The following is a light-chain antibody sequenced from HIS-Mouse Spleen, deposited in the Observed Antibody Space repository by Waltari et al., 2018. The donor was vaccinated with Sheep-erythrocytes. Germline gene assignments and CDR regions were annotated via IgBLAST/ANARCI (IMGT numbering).Light chain of an antibody. V-gene: IGLV2-11*01. CDR3: CSYAGSYTFWV. CDR1: SSDVGGYNY. Sequence: QSALTQPRSVSGSPGQAATIPCTGPSSDVGGYNYVSWYQQHPGKAPKLMIYDVSKRPSGVPDRFSGSKSGNTASLTISGLQAEDEADYYCCSYAGSYTFWVFGGGTKLTVL. J-gene: IGLJ3*02. CDR2: DVS.